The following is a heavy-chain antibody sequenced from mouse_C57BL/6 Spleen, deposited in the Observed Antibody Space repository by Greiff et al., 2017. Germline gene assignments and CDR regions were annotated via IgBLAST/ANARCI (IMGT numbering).Heavy chain of an antibody. CDR2: IHPNSGST. J-gene: IGHJ4*01. D-gene: IGHD1-1*01. Sequence: QVQLQQPGAELVKPGASVKLSCKASGYTFTSYWMHWVKQRPGQGLEWIGMIHPNSGSTNYNEKFKSKATLTVDKSSSTAYMQLSSLTSEDSAVYYCARGYYGSSHYYYAMDYWGQGTSVTVSS. CDR3: ARGYYGSSHYYYAMDY. V-gene: IGHV1-64*01. CDR1: GYTFTSYW.